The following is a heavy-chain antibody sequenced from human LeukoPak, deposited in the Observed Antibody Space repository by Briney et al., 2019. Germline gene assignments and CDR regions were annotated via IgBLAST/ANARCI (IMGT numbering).Heavy chain of an antibody. CDR3: TTPGDSGWYNH. J-gene: IGHJ4*02. D-gene: IGHD6-19*01. CDR2: IWYDGSNK. CDR1: GFTFSSYG. Sequence: PGRSLRLSCAASGFTFSSYGMHWVRQAPGKGLEWVTLIWYDGSNKYYADSVKGRFTISRDNSKNTLYLQMNSLRAEDAALYYCTTPGDSGWYNHWGQGTLVTVSS. V-gene: IGHV3-33*01.